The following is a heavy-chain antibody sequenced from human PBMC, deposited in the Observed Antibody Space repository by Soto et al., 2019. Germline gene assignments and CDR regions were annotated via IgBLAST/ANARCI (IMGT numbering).Heavy chain of an antibody. CDR3: AKDPYNWNYGGNWFDP. J-gene: IGHJ5*02. D-gene: IGHD1-7*01. V-gene: IGHV4-38-2*02. CDR1: GYSISSGYY. Sequence: SETLSLTCAVSGYSISSGYYWGWLRQPPGKGLEWIGSIYHGGSTYYNPSLNSRVTLSIDMTNNHVSLILNSVTAADTAVYYCAKDPYNWNYGGNWFDPWGQGTLVTVSS. CDR2: IYHGGST.